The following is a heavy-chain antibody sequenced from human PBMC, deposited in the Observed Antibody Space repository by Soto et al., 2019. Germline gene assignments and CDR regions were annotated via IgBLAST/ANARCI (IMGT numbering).Heavy chain of an antibody. D-gene: IGHD3-3*01. V-gene: IGHV3-23*01. CDR3: ANYDLWSGYYTDY. J-gene: IGHJ4*02. CDR2: IGGDAVTT. Sequence: GSLRLSCAASGFPFNNYAMSWVRQAPGKGLEWVAVIGGDAVTTRYADSVKDRFTISRDNAKNTLYLQLNSLRAGDTAIYYCANYDLWSGYYTDYWGQGTLVTVSS. CDR1: GFPFNNYA.